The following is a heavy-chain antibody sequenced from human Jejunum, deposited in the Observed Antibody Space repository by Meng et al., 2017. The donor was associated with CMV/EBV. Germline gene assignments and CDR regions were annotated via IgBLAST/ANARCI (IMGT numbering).Heavy chain of an antibody. V-gene: IGHV4-39*07. CDR3: AADISTAWFYY. D-gene: IGHD2-2*01. CDR1: GGSISSGRHF. Sequence: QGQLPESGPGLVKPSETLSLTCTVSGGSISSGRHFWGWIRQAPGKGLEWIATIQYTETTHYNPSLKSRITISVDTSKNQISLKVNSVTAADTAMYYCAADISTAWFYYWGQGTLVTVSS. J-gene: IGHJ4*02. CDR2: IQYTETT.